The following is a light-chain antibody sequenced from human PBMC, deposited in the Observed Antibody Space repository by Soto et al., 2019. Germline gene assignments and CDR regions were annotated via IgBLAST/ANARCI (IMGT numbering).Light chain of an antibody. CDR3: KPYHSSTRT. Sequence: VWRRSPDRQCVASGKSVALSGRGIKSVGGSFLAWYKKRNGQDHRILIYHKSYRATGIQDRLSGSGSGTDFTLKLTRLENEEFAAYYCKPYHSSTRTVGEGTKVDIK. J-gene: IGKJ1*01. CDR2: HKS. CDR1: KSVGGSF. V-gene: IGKV3-20*01.